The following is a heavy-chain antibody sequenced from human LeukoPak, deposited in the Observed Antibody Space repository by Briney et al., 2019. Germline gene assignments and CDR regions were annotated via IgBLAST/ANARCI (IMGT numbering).Heavy chain of an antibody. V-gene: IGHV1-18*01. CDR3: ARVSVSNSGSPRFDY. Sequence: ASVKVSCKASGYTFTTYGISWVRQAPGQGLEWIGWISAYNGNTNYAQKFQGRVTMTTDTSTSTAYMELRSLRSDDTAVYYCARVSVSNSGSPRFDYWGQGTLVTVSS. CDR2: ISAYNGNT. CDR1: GYTFTTYG. J-gene: IGHJ4*02. D-gene: IGHD1-26*01.